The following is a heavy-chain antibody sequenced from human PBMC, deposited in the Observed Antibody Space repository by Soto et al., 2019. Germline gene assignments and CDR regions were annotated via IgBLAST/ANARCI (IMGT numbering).Heavy chain of an antibody. J-gene: IGHJ6*02. V-gene: IGHV4-4*02. Sequence: PSETLSLTCAVSGGSISSSNWWSWVRQPPGKGLEWIGEIYHSGSTNYNPSLKSRVTISVDKSKNQFSLKLSSVTAADTAVYYCARDGRTTGTTPYGMDVWGQGTTVTVSS. CDR3: ARDGRTTGTTPYGMDV. D-gene: IGHD1-1*01. CDR2: IYHSGST. CDR1: GGSISSSNW.